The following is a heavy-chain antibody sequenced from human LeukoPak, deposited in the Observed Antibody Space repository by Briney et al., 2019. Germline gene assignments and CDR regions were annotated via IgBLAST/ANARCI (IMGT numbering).Heavy chain of an antibody. D-gene: IGHD6-19*01. CDR3: ARQLGIAVGRAFDI. J-gene: IGHJ3*02. Sequence: GSSVKVSCKASGGAFSSYAISWVRQAPGQGLEWMGGIIPIFGTANYAQKFQGRVTITTDESTSTAYMELSSLRSEDTAVYYCARQLGIAVGRAFDIWGQGTMVTVSS. V-gene: IGHV1-69*05. CDR1: GGAFSSYA. CDR2: IIPIFGTA.